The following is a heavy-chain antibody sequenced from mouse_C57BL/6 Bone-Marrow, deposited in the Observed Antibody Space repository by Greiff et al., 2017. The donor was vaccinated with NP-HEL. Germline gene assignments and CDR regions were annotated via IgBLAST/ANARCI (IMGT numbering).Heavy chain of an antibody. CDR3: ARLGSYYYGSSYYAMDY. Sequence: EVKLVESGGDLVKPGGSLKLSCAASGFTFSSYGMSWVRQTPDKRLEWVATISSGGSYTYYPDSVKGRFTISRDNAKNTLYLQMSSLKSEDTAMYYCARLGSYYYGSSYYAMDYWGQGTSVTVSS. V-gene: IGHV5-6*01. D-gene: IGHD1-1*01. CDR1: GFTFSSYG. CDR2: ISSGGSYT. J-gene: IGHJ4*01.